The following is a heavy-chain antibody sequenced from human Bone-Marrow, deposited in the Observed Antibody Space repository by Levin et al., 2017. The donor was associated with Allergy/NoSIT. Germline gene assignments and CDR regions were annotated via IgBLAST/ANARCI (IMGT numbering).Heavy chain of an antibody. V-gene: IGHV3-7*01. CDR3: AREVAYYSFDY. CDR1: GFTFRNNW. D-gene: IGHD1-26*01. Sequence: LSLTCAASGFTFRNNWMSWVRQAPGRGLEWVANINPDGSGTNYVDSVEGRFSISRDNAENSLYLQMDSLRPEDTAVYYCAREVAYYSFDYWGQGTLVTVSS. CDR2: INPDGSGT. J-gene: IGHJ4*02.